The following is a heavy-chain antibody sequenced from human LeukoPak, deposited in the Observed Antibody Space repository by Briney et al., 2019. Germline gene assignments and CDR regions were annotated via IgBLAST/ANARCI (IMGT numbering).Heavy chain of an antibody. J-gene: IGHJ4*02. D-gene: IGHD3-9*01. CDR2: IYTSGST. CDR1: GGSISSGSYY. CDR3: ARASSYYDILTGYSGPPLLDY. Sequence: SQTLSLTCTVSGGSISSGSYYWGWIRQPAGKGLEWIGRIYTSGSTNYNPSLQSRVTISIDTSKNQFSLELKSVTAADTAVYYCARASSYYDILTGYSGPPLLDYWGQGTLVTVSS. V-gene: IGHV4-61*02.